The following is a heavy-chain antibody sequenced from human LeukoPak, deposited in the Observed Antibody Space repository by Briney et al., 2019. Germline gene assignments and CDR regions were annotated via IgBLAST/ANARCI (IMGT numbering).Heavy chain of an antibody. D-gene: IGHD1-26*01. CDR2: INHSGST. CDR3: ARGRSYYNAFDI. J-gene: IGHJ3*02. CDR1: GGSFSGYY. V-gene: IGHV4-34*01. Sequence: SETLSLTCAVYGGSFSGYYWSWIRQPPGKGLEWIGEINHSGSTNYNPSLKSRVTISVDTSKNQFSLKLSSVTAADTAVYYCARGRSYYNAFDIWGQGTMVTVPS.